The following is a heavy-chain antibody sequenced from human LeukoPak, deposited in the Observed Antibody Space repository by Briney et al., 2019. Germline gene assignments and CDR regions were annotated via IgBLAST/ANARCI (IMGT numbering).Heavy chain of an antibody. CDR1: GFTFSGFW. CDR2: ANTDGSYT. D-gene: IGHD1-26*01. V-gene: IGHV3-74*01. Sequence: GGSLRLSCAASGFTFSGFWMHWVRQVPGKGLVWVSRANTDGSYTSYADSVKGRFTISRDNSKNTLYLQMNSLRAEDTAVYYCARPPSGSRGDESIWGQGTMVTVSS. J-gene: IGHJ3*02. CDR3: ARPPSGSRGDESI.